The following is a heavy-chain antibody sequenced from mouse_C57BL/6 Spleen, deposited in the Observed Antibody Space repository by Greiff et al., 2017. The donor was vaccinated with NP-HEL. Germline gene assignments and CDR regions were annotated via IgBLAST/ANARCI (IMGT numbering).Heavy chain of an antibody. J-gene: IGHJ4*01. CDR2: IYPGDGDT. CDR3: ARMGLGYAMDY. V-gene: IGHV1-80*01. D-gene: IGHD4-1*01. CDR1: GYAFRSYW. Sequence: QVQLQQSGAELVKPGASVKISCKASGYAFRSYWMNWVKQRPGKGLEWIGQIYPGDGDTNYNGKFKGKATLTADKSSSTAYMQLSSLTSEDSAVYFCARMGLGYAMDYWGQGTSVTVSS.